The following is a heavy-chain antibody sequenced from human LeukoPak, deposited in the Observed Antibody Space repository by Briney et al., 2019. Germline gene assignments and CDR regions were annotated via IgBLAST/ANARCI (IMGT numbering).Heavy chain of an antibody. CDR3: AKEYDSGGYGANFDY. D-gene: IGHD3-10*01. J-gene: IGHJ4*02. V-gene: IGHV3-23*01. CDR1: GFTFSSYA. CDR2: ISGGGGST. Sequence: GGSLRLSCAASGFTFSSYAMSWVRQAPGKGLEWVSAISGGGGSTYYADSVKGRFTISRDNSRNTMYLQMDSLRAEDTAVYYCAKEYDSGGYGANFDYWGQGTLVTVSS.